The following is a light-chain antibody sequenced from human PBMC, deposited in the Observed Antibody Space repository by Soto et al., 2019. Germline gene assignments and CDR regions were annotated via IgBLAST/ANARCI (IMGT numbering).Light chain of an antibody. CDR3: ISYTTSSTLV. CDR2: EVS. Sequence: QSALTQPASVSGSPGQSITISCTGTSSDIGGSKYVSWYQQHPGKAPKLMIYEVSNRPSGVSNGFSGSKSGNTACLTIFGLQAEDETDYYCISYTTSSTLVFGGGTKLTVL. V-gene: IGLV2-14*01. J-gene: IGLJ2*01. CDR1: SSDIGGSKY.